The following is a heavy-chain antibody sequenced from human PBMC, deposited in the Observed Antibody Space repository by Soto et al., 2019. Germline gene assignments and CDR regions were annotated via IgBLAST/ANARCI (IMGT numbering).Heavy chain of an antibody. CDR2: IYYSGST. J-gene: IGHJ3*02. Sequence: SETLSLTCAVSGGSISSSSYYWGWIRQPPGKGLEWIGSIYYSGSTYYNPSLKSRVTISVDTSKNQFSLKLSSVTAADTAVYYCARVWGGAFDIWGQGTMVTV. D-gene: IGHD3-10*01. CDR3: ARVWGGAFDI. V-gene: IGHV4-39*07. CDR1: GGSISSSSYY.